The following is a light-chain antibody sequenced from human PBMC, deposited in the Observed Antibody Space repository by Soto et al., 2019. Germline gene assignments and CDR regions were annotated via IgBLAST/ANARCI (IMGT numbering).Light chain of an antibody. CDR2: GAF. Sequence: EIVLTQSPATLSLSPGERATLACGASQSVSTNYLAWYKQKPGQAPRLIISGAFTRATTIPARGSCSGAGTEFTLTISSLQSEAFAVYYCQQYNNWPQTFGQGTKVDIK. CDR1: QSVSTN. CDR3: QQYNNWPQT. J-gene: IGKJ1*01. V-gene: IGKV3-15*01.